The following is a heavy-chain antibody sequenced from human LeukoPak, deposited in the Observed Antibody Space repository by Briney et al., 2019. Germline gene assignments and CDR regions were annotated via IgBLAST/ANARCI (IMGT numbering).Heavy chain of an antibody. J-gene: IGHJ4*02. D-gene: IGHD3-10*01. CDR1: GGSISSSSYY. CDR2: IYYSGST. CDR3: ARHWYYYGSVVYNFDY. V-gene: IGHV4-39*01. Sequence: SETLSLTCTVSGGSISSSSYYWGWIRQPPGKGLEWIGSIYYSGSTYYNPSLKSRVTISVDTSKNQFSLKLSSVTAADTAVYYCARHWYYYGSVVYNFDYWGQGTLVTVSS.